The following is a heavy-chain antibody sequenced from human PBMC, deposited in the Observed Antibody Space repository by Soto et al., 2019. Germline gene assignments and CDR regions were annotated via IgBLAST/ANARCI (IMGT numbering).Heavy chain of an antibody. CDR1: GDTFTSYY. CDR2: INPHGGST. CDR3: ARSSGGNFGIIIEGSNWFDP. Sequence: QVQLVQSGAEVKKPGASVKVSCKAPGDTFTSYYLNWVRQAPGQGLEWMGVINPHGGSTKYAQKFQSRITMTRDTSRSTVYMELGSLRSDDTAIYYCARSSGGNFGIIIEGSNWFDPWGQGTLVTVSS. V-gene: IGHV1-46*01. J-gene: IGHJ5*02. D-gene: IGHD3-3*01.